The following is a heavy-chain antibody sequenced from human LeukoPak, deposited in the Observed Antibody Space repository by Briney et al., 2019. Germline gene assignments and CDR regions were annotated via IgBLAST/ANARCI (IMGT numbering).Heavy chain of an antibody. J-gene: IGHJ3*02. Sequence: SETLSLTCTVSGGSISSYYWSWIRQPPGKGLEWIGYIYYSGSTNYNPSLKSRVTISVDTSKNQFSLKLSSVTAADTAVYYCARGANYRTYNGDAFDIWGQGTMVTVSS. CDR2: IYYSGST. CDR3: ARGANYRTYNGDAFDI. V-gene: IGHV4-59*01. D-gene: IGHD4/OR15-4a*01. CDR1: GGSISSYY.